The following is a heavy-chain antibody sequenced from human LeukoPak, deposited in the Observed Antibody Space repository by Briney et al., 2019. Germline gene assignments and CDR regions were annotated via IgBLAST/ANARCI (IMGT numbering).Heavy chain of an antibody. CDR3: AKDFYGGTDDAFDI. V-gene: IGHV3-30*18. J-gene: IGHJ3*02. CDR2: ISYDGSNK. CDR1: GFTFSSYG. D-gene: IGHD4-23*01. Sequence: PGGSLRLSCAASGFTFSSYGMHWVRQAPGKGLEWVAVISYDGSNKYYADSVKGRFTISRDNSKNTLYLQMNSLRAEDTAVYYCAKDFYGGTDDAFDIWGQGTMVTVCS.